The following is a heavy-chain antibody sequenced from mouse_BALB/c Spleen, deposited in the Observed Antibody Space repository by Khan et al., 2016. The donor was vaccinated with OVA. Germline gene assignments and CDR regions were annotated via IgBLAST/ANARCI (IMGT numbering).Heavy chain of an antibody. V-gene: IGHV2-6-1*01. CDR3: ARQPYYHYNIMDY. Sequence: QVQLKQSGPGLVAPSQSLSITCTISGFSLTNYGVHWVRQPPGKGLEWLVVIWSDGSTTYNSALISRLTVPKDNSKSQVFLEMNSLQTDDTAMYFCARQPYYHYNIMDYWGQGTSVTVSS. D-gene: IGHD2-10*01. CDR2: IWSDGST. J-gene: IGHJ4*01. CDR1: GFSLTNYG.